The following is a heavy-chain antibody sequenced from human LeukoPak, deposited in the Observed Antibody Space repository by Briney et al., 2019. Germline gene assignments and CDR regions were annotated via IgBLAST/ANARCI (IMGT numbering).Heavy chain of an antibody. Sequence: GGSLRLSCAASGFTFSDYYMSWIRQAPGKGLEWVSSITSSNSYIYYADSVKGRFTISRDDAKNSLYLQMNSLRAEDTAIYYCTRDQNFYGSGRGFDPWGQGTLVTVSS. V-gene: IGHV3-11*06. CDR2: ITSSNSYI. CDR3: TRDQNFYGSGRGFDP. J-gene: IGHJ5*02. D-gene: IGHD3-10*01. CDR1: GFTFSDYY.